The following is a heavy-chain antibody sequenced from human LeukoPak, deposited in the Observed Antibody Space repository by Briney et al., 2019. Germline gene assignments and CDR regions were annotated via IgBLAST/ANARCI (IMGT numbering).Heavy chain of an antibody. J-gene: IGHJ3*02. CDR2: VYYSGST. Sequence: SETLSLTCSVSGASITSSDYWGWIRQTPGKGLEWIGTVYYSGSTYYNSSLKSRVTISVDTSKNQFSLKLSSVTAADTAVYYCARHDTYYYDSSGYKPDAFDIWGQGTMVTVSS. CDR3: ARHDTYYYDSSGYKPDAFDI. CDR1: GASITSSDY. D-gene: IGHD3-22*01. V-gene: IGHV4-39*01.